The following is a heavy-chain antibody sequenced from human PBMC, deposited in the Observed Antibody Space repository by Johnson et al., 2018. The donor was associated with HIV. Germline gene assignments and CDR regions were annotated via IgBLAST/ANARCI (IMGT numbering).Heavy chain of an antibody. CDR3: AKSPNYLGSIHDAFDI. CDR2: ISYDGSNK. Sequence: QVQLVESGGGVVQPGRSLRLSCAASGFTFSSYAMHWVRQAPGKGLEWVAVISYDGSNKYYADSVKGRFTISRDNSKNTLYLQMNSLRAEDTAVYYCAKSPNYLGSIHDAFDIWGQGTMVTVSS. J-gene: IGHJ3*02. V-gene: IGHV3-30-3*02. D-gene: IGHD5-24*01. CDR1: GFTFSSYA.